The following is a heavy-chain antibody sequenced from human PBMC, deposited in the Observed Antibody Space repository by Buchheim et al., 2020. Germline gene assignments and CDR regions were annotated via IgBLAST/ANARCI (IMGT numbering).Heavy chain of an antibody. V-gene: IGHV1-46*01. D-gene: IGHD4-17*01. CDR2: INPSGGST. CDR1: GYTFTNYH. CDR3: ARVGTVTTDFDY. Sequence: QVQLVQSGAEVKKPGASVKVPCKASGYTFTNYHMSWVRQAPGQGLEWMGVINPSGGSTTYAQKFQVRVTMTRDTSTSTVYMELSSLRSDDTAVYYCARVGTVTTDFDYWGQGTL. J-gene: IGHJ4*02.